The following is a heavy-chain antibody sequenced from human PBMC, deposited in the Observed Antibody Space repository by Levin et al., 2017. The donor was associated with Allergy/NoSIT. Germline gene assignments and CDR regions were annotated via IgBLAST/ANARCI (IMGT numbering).Heavy chain of an antibody. V-gene: IGHV3-64*02. D-gene: IGHD5-18*01. CDR1: GFTFSTYV. J-gene: IGHJ4*02. CDR3: VRRGYNYGYDY. Sequence: GGSLRLSCAASGFTFSTYVMHWVRQAPGKGLEYVSAISANVGSKYYADSVKGRFTISRDNSKNTLFLQMGSLGVDDMAIYYCVRRGYNYGYDYWGQGTLVTVSS. CDR2: ISANVGSK.